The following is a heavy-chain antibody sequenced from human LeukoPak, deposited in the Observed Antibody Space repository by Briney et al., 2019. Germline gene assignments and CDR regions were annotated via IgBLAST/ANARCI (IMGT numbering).Heavy chain of an antibody. V-gene: IGHV3-53*01. CDR3: ARGQGVTSVSWFDP. D-gene: IGHD2-21*02. Sequence: PGGSLRLSCIASGFTISNNYMSWVRQAPGKGLEWVSLIYSGGSTYYADSVKGRFTISRDNSKNTLYLQMNSLRAEDTAVYYCARGQGVTSVSWFDPWGQGSLVTVSS. CDR1: GFTISNNY. J-gene: IGHJ5*02. CDR2: IYSGGST.